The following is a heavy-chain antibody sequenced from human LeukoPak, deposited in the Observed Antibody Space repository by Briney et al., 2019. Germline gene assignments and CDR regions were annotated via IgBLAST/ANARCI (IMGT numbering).Heavy chain of an antibody. CDR1: GDSFTISSHY. CDR2: IYYSGTAYYT. Sequence: SETLSLTCTVSGDSFTISSHYWGWIRQPPGKGLEWIGSIYYSGTAYYTYYNPSLKSRVTISVDTSKNQFSLKLSSVTAADTAVYYCARLPLHDYGDYCWGQGTLVTVPS. CDR3: ARLPLHDYGDYC. V-gene: IGHV4-39*01. J-gene: IGHJ4*02. D-gene: IGHD4-17*01.